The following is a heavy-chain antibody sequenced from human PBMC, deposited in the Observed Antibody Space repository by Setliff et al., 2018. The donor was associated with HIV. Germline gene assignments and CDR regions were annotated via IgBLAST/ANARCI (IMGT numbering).Heavy chain of an antibody. CDR2: IWYDGTNK. V-gene: IGHV3-30*02. J-gene: IGHJ5*02. D-gene: IGHD6-13*01. CDR1: GFSFSSFG. Sequence: GGSLRLSCAASGFSFSSFGMHWVRQAPSKGLEWVAVIWYDGTNKNYADSVKGRFTISRDNSKKTVYLQMNSLRVEDTAVYYCAKADDGAAAGPAPWGQGTLVTVSS. CDR3: AKADDGAAAGPAP.